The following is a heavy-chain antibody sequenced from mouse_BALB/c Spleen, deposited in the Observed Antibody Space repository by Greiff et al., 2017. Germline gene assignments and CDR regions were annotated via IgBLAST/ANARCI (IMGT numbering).Heavy chain of an antibody. V-gene: IGHV1S26*01. J-gene: IGHJ4*01. CDR1: GYTFTSYW. D-gene: IGHD1-1*01. CDR3: ARWGFFITKVDVDY. Sequence: QVQLQQSGPELVKPGASVKMSCKASGYTFTSYWMHWVKQRPGQGLEWIGYINPSTGYTEYNQKFKDKATLTADKSSSTAYMQLSSLTSEDSAVYYCARWGFFITKVDVDYWGQGTSVTVSS. CDR2: INPSTGYT.